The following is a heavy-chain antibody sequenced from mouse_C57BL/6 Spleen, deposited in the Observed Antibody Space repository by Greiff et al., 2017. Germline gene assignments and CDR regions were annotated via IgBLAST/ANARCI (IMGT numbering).Heavy chain of an antibody. D-gene: IGHD1-1*01. Sequence: VQLQQSGAELARPGASVKLSCKASGYTFTSYGISWVQQRTGQGLEWIGEIYPRSGNTYYNEKFKGKATLTADKSYSTSYMELRSLTSEDSAVYFWERIITTVVAPFDYWGQGTTLTVSS. V-gene: IGHV1-81*01. CDR1: GYTFTSYG. CDR3: ERIITTVVAPFDY. CDR2: IYPRSGNT. J-gene: IGHJ2*01.